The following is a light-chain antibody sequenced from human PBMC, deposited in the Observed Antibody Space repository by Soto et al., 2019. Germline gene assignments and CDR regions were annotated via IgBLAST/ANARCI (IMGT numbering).Light chain of an antibody. Sequence: DIQMTQSPSSLSASVGDRVTITCRASQSISSYVNRYQQKPGKAPKLLIYAASSLQSGVPSRFSGSGSRTDFTLTISSLQPEDFATYYCQQSYSTPLTFGGGTKVEIK. V-gene: IGKV1-39*01. CDR2: AAS. CDR1: QSISSY. J-gene: IGKJ4*01. CDR3: QQSYSTPLT.